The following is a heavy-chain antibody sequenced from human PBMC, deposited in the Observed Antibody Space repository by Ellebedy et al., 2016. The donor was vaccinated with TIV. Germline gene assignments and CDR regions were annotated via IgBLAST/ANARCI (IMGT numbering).Heavy chain of an antibody. D-gene: IGHD4-17*01. CDR1: GYTFTDYS. CDR3: ARVVTTVTDY. V-gene: IGHV7-4-1*02. CDR2: INTNTENP. Sequence: AASVKVSCKASGYTFTDYSINWVRQAPGQGLECMGWINTNTENPTYAQGFTGRFVFSLDTSVNTAYLQISSRNAEDTAVYYCARVVTTVTDYWGQGTLVTVSS. J-gene: IGHJ4*02.